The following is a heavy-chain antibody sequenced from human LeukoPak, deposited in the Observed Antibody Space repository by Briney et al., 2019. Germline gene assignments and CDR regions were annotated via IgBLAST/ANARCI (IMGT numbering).Heavy chain of an antibody. J-gene: IGHJ5*02. Sequence: GGSLRLSCAASGFTFSNYWMHWVRQTPGKGLEWVSRVNRDGSITRYADSVKGRFTISRDNAKSTVYLQMNSLRAEDTAVYYCARDIISENRLDTWGQGTLVTVSS. CDR3: ARDIISENRLDT. CDR2: VNRDGSIT. D-gene: IGHD1-14*01. V-gene: IGHV3-74*01. CDR1: GFTFSNYW.